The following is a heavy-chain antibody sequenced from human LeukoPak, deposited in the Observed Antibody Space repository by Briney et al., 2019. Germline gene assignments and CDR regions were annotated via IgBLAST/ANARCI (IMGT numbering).Heavy chain of an antibody. V-gene: IGHV3-48*01. CDR2: IRGSSTTI. CDR1: GFTFSTSS. J-gene: IGHJ6*04. CDR3: ARDSRSHCGTDACYGPYFDV. Sequence: SGGSLRLSCAASGFTFSTSSMNWVRQAPGKGLEWVSYIRGSSTTIYYADSVKGRFTVSRDNAQNSLYLQMNNLRAEDTAVYFCARDSRSHCGTDACYGPYFDVWGNGTTVTVSS. D-gene: IGHD2-2*01.